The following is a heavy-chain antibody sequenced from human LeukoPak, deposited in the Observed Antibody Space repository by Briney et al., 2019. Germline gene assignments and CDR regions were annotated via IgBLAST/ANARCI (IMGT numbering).Heavy chain of an antibody. CDR1: GGTFSSYA. Sequence: GASVTVSFKASGGTFSSYAISWVRQAPGQGLEWMGGIIPIFGTVNYEQTFHGRVTITTDESTSPAYMELSNLTSEDTAVYYCARVARKRTITWFDPWGQGTLVTVYS. J-gene: IGHJ5*02. D-gene: IGHD1-14*01. CDR2: IIPIFGTV. V-gene: IGHV1-69*05. CDR3: ARVARKRTITWFDP.